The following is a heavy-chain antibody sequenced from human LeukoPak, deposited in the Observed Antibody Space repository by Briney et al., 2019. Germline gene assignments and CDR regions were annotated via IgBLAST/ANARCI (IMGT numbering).Heavy chain of an antibody. CDR1: GFTFSSYS. CDR2: ISSSSSYI. D-gene: IGHD5-24*01. V-gene: IGHV3-21*01. J-gene: IGHJ3*02. CDR3: ARGKMATGAFDI. Sequence: GGSLRPSCAASGFTFSSYSMNWVRQAPGKGLEWVSSISSSSSYIYYADSVKGRFTISRDNAKNSLYLQMNSLRAEDTAVYYCARGKMATGAFDIWGQGTMVTVSS.